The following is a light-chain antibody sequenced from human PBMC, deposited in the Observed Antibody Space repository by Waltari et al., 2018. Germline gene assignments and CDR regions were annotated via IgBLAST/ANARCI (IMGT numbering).Light chain of an antibody. V-gene: IGLV3-21*04. CDR2: YDG. CDR3: QVWDRNTDHAI. J-gene: IGLJ2*01. Sequence: SYELPQPPSVSVAPGKTATTTSGGDNIEVHSVHWYHQKPGQAPILVMNYDGDRPSGIPERFSGSNSGDTATLTISRVEAGDEADYYCQVWDRNTDHAIFGGGTKLTVL. CDR1: NIEVHS.